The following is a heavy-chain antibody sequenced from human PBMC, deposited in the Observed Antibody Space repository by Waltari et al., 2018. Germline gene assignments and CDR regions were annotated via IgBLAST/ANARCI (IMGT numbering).Heavy chain of an antibody. D-gene: IGHD3-3*01. CDR1: GSTVSRTY. CDR3: ARLDFWSGYSDY. V-gene: IGHV3-66*02. Sequence: EVQLVESGGGLVQPGGSLRLSCAASGSTVSRTYMTWVRQAPGKGLEWVSVIYSGGSTYYADSVKGRFTISRDNSKNTLYLQMNSLRAEDTAVYYCARLDFWSGYSDYWGQGTLVTVSS. J-gene: IGHJ4*02. CDR2: IYSGGST.